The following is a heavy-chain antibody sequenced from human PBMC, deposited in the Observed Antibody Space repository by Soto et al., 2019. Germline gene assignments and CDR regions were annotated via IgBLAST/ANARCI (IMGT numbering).Heavy chain of an antibody. Sequence: ASVKVSCKTSGYTFTSYGISWVRQAPGQGLEWMGCISAYNGNTNYAQKLQGRVTMTTDTSTSTAYMELRSLRSDDTAVYYCARYSSGWYGLSWYYYYGMDVGGQGTTVTVSS. V-gene: IGHV1-18*01. J-gene: IGHJ6*02. D-gene: IGHD6-19*01. CDR2: ISAYNGNT. CDR3: ARYSSGWYGLSWYYYYGMDV. CDR1: GYTFTSYG.